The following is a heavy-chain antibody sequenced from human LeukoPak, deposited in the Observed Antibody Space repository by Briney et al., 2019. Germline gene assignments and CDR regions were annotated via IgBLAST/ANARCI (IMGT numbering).Heavy chain of an antibody. CDR3: AKGTHYDSSGPFDS. D-gene: IGHD3-22*01. J-gene: IGHJ4*02. CDR1: GFSFSSHA. CDR2: ISGGGGST. V-gene: IGHV3-23*01. Sequence: PGGSLRLSRAASGFSFSSHAMSWVRQTPGKGLEWFSTISGGGGSTYYADSVEGRFTISRDNSKNTLYLQMNSLRAEDTAVYYCAKGTHYDSSGPFDSWGQGTLVTVYS.